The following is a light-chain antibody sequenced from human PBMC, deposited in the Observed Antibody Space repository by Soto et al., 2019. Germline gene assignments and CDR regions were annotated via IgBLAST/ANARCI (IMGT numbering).Light chain of an antibody. CDR2: DAS. V-gene: IGKV1-33*01. CDR1: QHINIY. CDR3: QQYDSLLS. Sequence: DIQMTQSPSSLSASVGDRVTITCQASQHINIYLNWYQQKPGKAPKLLIYDASHLETGAPSRFSGSGSGTDFTFTILSLQPEDIATCYCQQYDSLLSFGGGTRVEIK. J-gene: IGKJ4*01.